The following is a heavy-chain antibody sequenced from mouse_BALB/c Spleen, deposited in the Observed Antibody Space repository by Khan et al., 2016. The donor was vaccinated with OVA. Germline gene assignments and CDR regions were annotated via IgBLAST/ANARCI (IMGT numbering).Heavy chain of an antibody. CDR2: ISHGGGRT. V-gene: IGHV5-12-2*01. Sequence: QLEESGGGLVQPGGSLKLSCAASGFTFSSYTMSWVRQTPEKRLEWVAFISHGGGRTYYPDTVKGRFTSSRDNAKNTLYLQMSSLKSEDTAMYYCARPSTTEYDYGMDYWGQGTSVTVSS. J-gene: IGHJ4*01. CDR1: GFTFSSYT. CDR3: ARPSTTEYDYGMDY. D-gene: IGHD1-1*01.